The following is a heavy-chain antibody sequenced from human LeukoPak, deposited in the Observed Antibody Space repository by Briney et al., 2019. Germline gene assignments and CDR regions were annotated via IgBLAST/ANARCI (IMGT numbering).Heavy chain of an antibody. CDR3: AELGITMIGGV. Sequence: GGTLRLSCAASGFTFSSYGMSWARQAPGKGLEWVSYISSSGSTIYYADSVKGRFTISRDNAKNSLYLQMNSLRAEDTAVYYCAELGITMIGGVWGKGTTVTISS. D-gene: IGHD3-10*02. J-gene: IGHJ6*04. CDR1: GFTFSSYG. CDR2: ISSSGSTI. V-gene: IGHV3-48*04.